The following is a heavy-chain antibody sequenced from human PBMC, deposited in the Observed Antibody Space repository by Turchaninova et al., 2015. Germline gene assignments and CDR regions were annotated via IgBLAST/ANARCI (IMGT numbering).Heavy chain of an antibody. CDR3: ARIRGFEIDY. Sequence: QVTLKESGPALVKPTETLTLTCTFSGFSLSTRGMRVPWIRQPPGKALECLARIDCDDDKLYNTSLKTRLTISKGTSNDQVVLTMTDMDPVYTATYYCARIRGFEIDYWGQGILITVSS. CDR1: GFSLSTRGMR. D-gene: IGHD6-25*01. V-gene: IGHV2-70*04. J-gene: IGHJ4*02. CDR2: IDCDDDK.